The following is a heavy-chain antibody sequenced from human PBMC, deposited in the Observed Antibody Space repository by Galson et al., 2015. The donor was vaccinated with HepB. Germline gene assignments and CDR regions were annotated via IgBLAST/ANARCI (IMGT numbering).Heavy chain of an antibody. D-gene: IGHD3-3*01. Sequence: ETLSLTCTVSGGSVSSGSYYWSWIRQPPGKGLEWIGYIYYSGSTNYNPSLKSRVTISVDTSKNHFSLKLSSVTAADTAVYYCARVARFLEFAHEYWGQGTLVTGSS. CDR2: IYYSGST. CDR3: ARVARFLEFAHEY. V-gene: IGHV4-61*03. J-gene: IGHJ4*02. CDR1: GGSVSSGSYY.